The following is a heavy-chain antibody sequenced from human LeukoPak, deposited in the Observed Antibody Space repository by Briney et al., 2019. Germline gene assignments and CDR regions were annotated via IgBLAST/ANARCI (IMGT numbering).Heavy chain of an antibody. J-gene: IGHJ4*02. D-gene: IGHD6-13*01. V-gene: IGHV4-59*01. Sequence: PSETLSLTCTVSGDSISSYYWSWIRQPPGKGLEWIGYIYHSGSTNYNPSLKSRVTISADTSKDQFSLKLASVTAADTAVYYCATGYSSTWCYFDYLGQGTLVTVSS. CDR1: GDSISSYY. CDR3: ATGYSSTWCYFDY. CDR2: IYHSGST.